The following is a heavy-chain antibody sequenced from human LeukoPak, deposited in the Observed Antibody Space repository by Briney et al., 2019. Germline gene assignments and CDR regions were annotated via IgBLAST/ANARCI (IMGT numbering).Heavy chain of an antibody. V-gene: IGHV5-51*03. CDR1: GYSFTSYW. Sequence: PGESLKISCKGSGYSFTSYWIGWVRQMPGKGLGWMGIIYPGDSDTRYSPSFQGQVTISADKSISTAYLQWSSLKASDTAMYYCAINYDFWSGSSLYGMDVWGQGTTVTVSS. CDR2: IYPGDSDT. CDR3: AINYDFWSGSSLYGMDV. D-gene: IGHD3-3*01. J-gene: IGHJ6*02.